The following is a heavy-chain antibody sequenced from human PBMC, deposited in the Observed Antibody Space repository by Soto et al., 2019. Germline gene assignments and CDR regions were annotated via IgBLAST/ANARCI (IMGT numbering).Heavy chain of an antibody. D-gene: IGHD3-22*01. CDR3: ARGLIYYDGSGTNWFDP. V-gene: IGHV1-46*01. CDR1: GYSFTSYY. Sequence: GASVKVSCKASGYSFTSYYMHWVRQAPGQGLEWMGIISPSDGTTSYAQKFQGRVTMTADTSTTTVFMELSSLRSEDTAVYYCARGLIYYDGSGTNWFDPWGQGTLVTVSS. J-gene: IGHJ5*02. CDR2: ISPSDGTT.